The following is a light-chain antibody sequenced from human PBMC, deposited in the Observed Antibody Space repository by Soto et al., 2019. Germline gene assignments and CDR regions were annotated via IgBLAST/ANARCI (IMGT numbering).Light chain of an antibody. V-gene: IGLV7-46*01. CDR3: LLSYSGAHVV. CDR1: TGAVTSGHY. CDR2: DTS. J-gene: IGLJ2*01. Sequence: QSVVTQEPSRTVSPGGTVTLKCSSSTGAVTSGHYPYWFQQKPGQAPRTLIYDTSNKHSWTPARFSGSLLGGKAALTLSGAQPEDEAEYYCLLSYSGAHVVFGGGTKLTVL.